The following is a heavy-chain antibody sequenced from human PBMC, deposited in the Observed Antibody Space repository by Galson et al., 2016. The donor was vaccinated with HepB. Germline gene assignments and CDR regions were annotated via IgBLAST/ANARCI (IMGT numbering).Heavy chain of an antibody. D-gene: IGHD2-15*01. V-gene: IGHV6-1*01. Sequence: CAISGDSVSSNSVAWNWIRQSPSRGLEWLGRTYYRSKWYNAYAVPVKSRITSDPDTSKNQISLHLNSVTPDDTAVYYCVRACNGVSCYSFDLWGQGTPVTVSS. CDR1: GDSVSSNSVA. CDR2: TYYRSKWYN. CDR3: VRACNGVSCYSFDL. J-gene: IGHJ4*02.